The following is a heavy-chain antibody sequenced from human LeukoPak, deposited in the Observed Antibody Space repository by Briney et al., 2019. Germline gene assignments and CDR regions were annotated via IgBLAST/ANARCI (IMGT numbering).Heavy chain of an antibody. Sequence: GGSLRLSCAASGFTFRSSWMHWVRQAPGKGLEWVSAISSNGDFTYYADSVRGRFTISRDNSKNTVFLQMNGLRADDRAVYYCATVNRDCSGGTCYSYDYWGQGTLVTVSS. V-gene: IGHV3-23*01. CDR3: ATVNRDCSGGTCYSYDY. D-gene: IGHD2-15*01. CDR2: ISSNGDFT. J-gene: IGHJ4*02. CDR1: GFTFRSSW.